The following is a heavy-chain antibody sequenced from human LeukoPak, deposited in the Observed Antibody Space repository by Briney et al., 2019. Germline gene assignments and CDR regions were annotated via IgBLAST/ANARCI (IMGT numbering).Heavy chain of an antibody. CDR2: IYGGGST. CDR1: GFSFSNAW. CDR3: ARGSGYSGYGFDY. V-gene: IGHV3-53*01. D-gene: IGHD5-12*01. J-gene: IGHJ4*02. Sequence: GGSLRLSCAASGFSFSNAWMSWVRQAPGKGLEWVSVIYGGGSTKYADSVKGRFTTSRDNSKNTLYLQMNSLRAEDTAVYYCARGSGYSGYGFDYWGQGTLVTVSS.